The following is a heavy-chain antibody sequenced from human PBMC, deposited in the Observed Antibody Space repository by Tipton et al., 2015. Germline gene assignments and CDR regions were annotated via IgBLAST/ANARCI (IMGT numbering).Heavy chain of an antibody. J-gene: IGHJ4*02. Sequence: SLRLSCSASGFSFDLHDMNWVRQRPGKGLEWVSGVSWNSGSMGYADSVKGRFTISRDNAKNSLYLQMNSLRAEDTALYYCAKDLGAQLYDTSGYFDSWGQGTLVTVSS. CDR2: VSWNSGSM. CDR1: GFSFDLHD. D-gene: IGHD3-22*01. V-gene: IGHV3-9*01. CDR3: AKDLGAQLYDTSGYFDS.